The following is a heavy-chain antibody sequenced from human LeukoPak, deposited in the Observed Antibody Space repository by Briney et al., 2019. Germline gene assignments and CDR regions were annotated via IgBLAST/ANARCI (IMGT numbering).Heavy chain of an antibody. J-gene: IGHJ4*02. Sequence: GGSLRLSCAASGFTFSSYAMSWVRQAPGKGLEWVSAISGSGASTYYADSVKGRFTISRDNSKNTLYLQMNSLRAEDTAVYYCAKFVAAAGRFDYWGQGTLVTVSS. CDR3: AKFVAAAGRFDY. V-gene: IGHV3-23*01. D-gene: IGHD6-13*01. CDR1: GFTFSSYA. CDR2: ISGSGAST.